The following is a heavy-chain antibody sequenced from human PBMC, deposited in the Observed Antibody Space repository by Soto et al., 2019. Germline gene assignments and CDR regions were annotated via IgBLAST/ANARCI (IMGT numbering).Heavy chain of an antibody. Sequence: QVQLQESGPGLVKPSQTLSLTCTVSGGSISSGGYYWSWIRQHPGKGLEWIGYIEHSGSTYYNPFLKRRLSSSVATSNNQSSLQRCSVTAAATAYYYWARLPPTATTSYYYYYMDVWGKGTTVTVS. V-gene: IGHV4-31*03. CDR2: IEHSGST. J-gene: IGHJ6*03. CDR3: ARLPPTATTSYYYYYMDV. CDR1: GGSISSGGYY. D-gene: IGHD4-17*01.